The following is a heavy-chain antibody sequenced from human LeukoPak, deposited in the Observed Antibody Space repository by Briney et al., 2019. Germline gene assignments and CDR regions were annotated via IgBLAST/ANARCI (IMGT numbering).Heavy chain of an antibody. CDR3: ARRDDSRYYFDC. Sequence: ASVKVSCKASGYTFTSYYMHWVRQAPGQGLEWMGIINPSGGSTTYAQKFQGRVTLTRDTSTGTVYMDLSSLRSEDTAVYYCARRDDSRYYFDCWGQGTLVTVSS. CDR2: INPSGGST. CDR1: GYTFTSYY. J-gene: IGHJ4*02. V-gene: IGHV1-46*01. D-gene: IGHD3-22*01.